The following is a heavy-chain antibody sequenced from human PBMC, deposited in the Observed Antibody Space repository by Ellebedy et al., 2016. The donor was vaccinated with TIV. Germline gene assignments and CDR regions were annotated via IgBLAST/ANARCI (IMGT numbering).Heavy chain of an antibody. Sequence: SVKVSXXASGGTFSSYAISWVRQAPGQGLEWMGGIIPIFGTANYAQKFQGRVTITADESTSTAYMELSSLRSEDTAVYYCARATTVTTLYGMDVWGQGTTVTVSS. CDR2: IIPIFGTA. D-gene: IGHD4-11*01. CDR1: GGTFSSYA. CDR3: ARATTVTTLYGMDV. V-gene: IGHV1-69*13. J-gene: IGHJ6*02.